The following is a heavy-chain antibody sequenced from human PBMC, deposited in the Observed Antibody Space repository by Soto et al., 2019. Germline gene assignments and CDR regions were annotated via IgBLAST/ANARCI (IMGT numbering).Heavy chain of an antibody. CDR3: ARLDYGLVAFDP. CDR1: GCSISSSSYY. J-gene: IGHJ5*02. CDR2: IYYSGST. D-gene: IGHD4-17*01. Sequence: SETLSLTFTVSGCSISSSSYYWGWIRQPPGKGLEWIGSIYYSGSTYCNPSLKSRVTISVAPSKNQFSLKLSSVTAADTAVYYCARLDYGLVAFDPWGQGTLVTVSS. V-gene: IGHV4-39*01.